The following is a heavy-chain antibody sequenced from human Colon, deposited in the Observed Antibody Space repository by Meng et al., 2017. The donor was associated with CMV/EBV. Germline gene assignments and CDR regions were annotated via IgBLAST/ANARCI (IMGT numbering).Heavy chain of an antibody. CDR1: GGSVDSGGYY. J-gene: IGHJ4*02. V-gene: IGHV4-30-4*01. CDR3: ARGSVIASAVSFDH. CDR2: IYTGGST. D-gene: IGHD2-21*01. Sequence: SGGSVDSGGYYWSWIRQPPGKGLQWLGHIYTGGSTYSNPSLKSRLSISLDTSKNQFSLSLRSVTAADTAVYYCARGSVIASAVSFDHWGQGTLSPSPQ.